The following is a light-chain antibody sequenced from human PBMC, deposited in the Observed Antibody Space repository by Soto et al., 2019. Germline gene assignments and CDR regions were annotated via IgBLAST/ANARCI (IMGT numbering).Light chain of an antibody. CDR3: HQYGYSPNT. V-gene: IGKV3-20*01. J-gene: IGKJ2*01. Sequence: EIVLTQSPGTLSLSPGERATLSCRASRSVNSRYLAWYQQKPGQAPRLLIYGASSRATGIPDRFSGSGSGTDFTLTISGLEPEDFAVYHCHQYGYSPNTFGQGTKLEIK. CDR1: RSVNSRY. CDR2: GAS.